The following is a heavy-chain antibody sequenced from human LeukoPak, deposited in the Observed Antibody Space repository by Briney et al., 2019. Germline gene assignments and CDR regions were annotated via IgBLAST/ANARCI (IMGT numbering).Heavy chain of an antibody. CDR1: GYTLTELS. V-gene: IGHV1-24*01. D-gene: IGHD4-23*01. J-gene: IGHJ3*02. CDR3: AKERNDYGGPRWSDAFDI. Sequence: GASVKVSCKVSGYTLTELSMHWVRQAPGKGLEWMGGFDPEDGETIYAQKFQGRVTMTEDTSTDTAYMELSSLRSEDTAVYYCAKERNDYGGPRWSDAFDIWGQGTMVTVSS. CDR2: FDPEDGET.